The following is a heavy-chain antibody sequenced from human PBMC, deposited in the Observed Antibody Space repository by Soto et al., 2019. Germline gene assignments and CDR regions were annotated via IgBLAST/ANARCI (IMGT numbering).Heavy chain of an antibody. CDR3: ARASGSSWYNWFDP. V-gene: IGHV1-69*01. Sequence: QVQLVQSGAEVKKPGSSVKVSCKASGGTFSSYAISWVRQAPGQGLEYMGGIITMFGTTNYAQKFRGRVTITADESTSTAYMELSSLGSDDTAVYYCARASGSSWYNWFDPWGQGTLVTVSS. CDR1: GGTFSSYA. CDR2: IITMFGTT. J-gene: IGHJ5*02. D-gene: IGHD6-13*01.